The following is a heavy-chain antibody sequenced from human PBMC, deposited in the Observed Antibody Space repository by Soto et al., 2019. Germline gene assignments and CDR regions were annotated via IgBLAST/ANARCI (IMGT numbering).Heavy chain of an antibody. J-gene: IGHJ4*02. CDR2: ISAYNGNT. D-gene: IGHD4-17*01. V-gene: IGHV1-18*01. Sequence: GASVKVSCKASGYTFTSYGISWVRQAPGQGLEWMGWISAYNGNTNYAQKLQGRVTMTTDTSTSTAYMELRSLRSDDTAVYYCAREAEHDYGVPVNDYWGQGTLVTVSS. CDR1: GYTFTSYG. CDR3: AREAEHDYGVPVNDY.